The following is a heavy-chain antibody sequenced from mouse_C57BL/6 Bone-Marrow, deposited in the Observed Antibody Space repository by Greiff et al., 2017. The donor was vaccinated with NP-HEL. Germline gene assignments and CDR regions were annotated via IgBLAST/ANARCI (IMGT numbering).Heavy chain of an antibody. Sequence: QVQLQQPGAELVKPGASVKLSCKASGYTFTSYWMHWVKQRPGQGLEWIGMIHPNSGSTNYNEKFKSKATLTVDKSSSTAYMQLSSLTSEDSAVYYCARGGYYYGSSPPWFAYWGQGTLVTVSA. V-gene: IGHV1-64*01. CDR1: GYTFTSYW. CDR2: IHPNSGST. J-gene: IGHJ3*01. D-gene: IGHD1-1*01. CDR3: ARGGYYYGSSPPWFAY.